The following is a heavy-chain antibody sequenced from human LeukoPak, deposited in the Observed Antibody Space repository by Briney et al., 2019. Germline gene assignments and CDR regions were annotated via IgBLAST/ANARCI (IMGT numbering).Heavy chain of an antibody. D-gene: IGHD2-21*01. CDR2: INWNGGST. J-gene: IGHJ4*02. CDR3: ATGHILGIPEGFDY. V-gene: IGHV3-20*04. CDR1: GFTFDDYG. Sequence: GGSLRLSCAASGFTFDDYGMSWVRQAPGKGLEWVSGINWNGGSTGYADSVKGRFTISRDNAKNSLYLQMNSLRAEDTALYYCATGHILGIPEGFDYWGQGTLVTVSS.